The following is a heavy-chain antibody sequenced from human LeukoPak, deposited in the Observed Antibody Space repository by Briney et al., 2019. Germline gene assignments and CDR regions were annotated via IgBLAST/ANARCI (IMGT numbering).Heavy chain of an antibody. Sequence: SETLSLTCTVSGGSISSYYWNWIRQPPGKGLEWIGYIYYSGSTNYNPSLKSRVTISVDTSKNQFSLKLSSVTAADTAVYYCARGPYGDYADAFDIWGQGTMVTVSS. D-gene: IGHD4-17*01. V-gene: IGHV4-59*01. CDR2: IYYSGST. J-gene: IGHJ3*02. CDR3: ARGPYGDYADAFDI. CDR1: GGSISSYY.